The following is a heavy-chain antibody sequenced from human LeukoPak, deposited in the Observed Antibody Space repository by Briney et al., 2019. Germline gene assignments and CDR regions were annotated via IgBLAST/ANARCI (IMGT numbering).Heavy chain of an antibody. V-gene: IGHV3-23*01. Sequence: GGSLRLSCAASGFTFSNYGMNWVRQAPGKGLEWVSRISGAGGTTFYADSVKGRFTISRDNSKNTLYLQMNSLRAEDTAVYYCANGVVVVAASHYWGQGTLVTVSS. J-gene: IGHJ4*02. CDR3: ANGVVVVAASHY. D-gene: IGHD2-15*01. CDR2: ISGAGGTT. CDR1: GFTFSNYG.